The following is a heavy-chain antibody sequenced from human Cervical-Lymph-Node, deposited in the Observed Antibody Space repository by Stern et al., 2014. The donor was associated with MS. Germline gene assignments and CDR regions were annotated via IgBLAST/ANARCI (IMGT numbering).Heavy chain of an antibody. CDR3: ARMMQHLAGDAFDI. CDR1: GFSLSHVRMG. D-gene: IGHD6-13*01. V-gene: IGHV2-26*01. J-gene: IGHJ3*02. Sequence: QVTLRESGPVLVKPTETLTLTCTVSGFSLSHVRMGVSWIRQPPGKALEWLAHIFSNDEKSYTTSLKGRITISKDISKSQVILTMTHMDPADTATYYCARMMQHLAGDAFDIWGQGTMVSVSS. CDR2: IFSNDEK.